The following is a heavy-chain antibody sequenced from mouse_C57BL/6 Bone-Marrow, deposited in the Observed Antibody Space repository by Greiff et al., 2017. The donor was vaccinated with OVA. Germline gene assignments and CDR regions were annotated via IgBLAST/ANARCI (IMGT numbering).Heavy chain of an antibody. D-gene: IGHD2-4*01. V-gene: IGHV1-82*01. CDR1: GYAFSSSW. CDR3: ARFYYDYDY. Sequence: VQLQESGPELVKPGASVKISCKASGYAFSSSWMNWVKQRPGKGLEWIGRIYPGDGDTNYNGKFKGKATLTADKSSSTAYMQLSSLTSEDSAVYFCARFYYDYDYWGQGTTLTVSS. J-gene: IGHJ2*01. CDR2: IYPGDGDT.